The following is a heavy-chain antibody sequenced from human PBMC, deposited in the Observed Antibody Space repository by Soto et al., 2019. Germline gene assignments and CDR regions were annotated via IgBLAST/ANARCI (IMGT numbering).Heavy chain of an antibody. V-gene: IGHV3-33*01. CDR1: GFTFSSYG. CDR2: IWYDGSNK. CDR3: ARSVATITQRSPFDY. Sequence: GGSLRLSCAASGFTFSSYGMHWVRQAPGKGLEWVAVIWYDGSNKYYADSVKGRFTISRDNSKNTLYLQMNSLRAEDTAVYYCARSVATITQRSPFDYWGQGVLVTVSS. D-gene: IGHD5-12*01. J-gene: IGHJ4*02.